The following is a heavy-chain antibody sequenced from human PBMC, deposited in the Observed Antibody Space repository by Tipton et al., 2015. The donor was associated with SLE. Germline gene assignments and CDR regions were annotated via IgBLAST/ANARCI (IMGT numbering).Heavy chain of an antibody. CDR2: IPSSSTII. CDR1: GFTFRNHA. V-gene: IGHV3-48*02. J-gene: IGHJ3*02. Sequence: LSLTCAASGFTFRNHAMNWVRQAPGKGLQWVSHIPSSSTIIYLADSVKGRFTVSRDNAKNSLDLQMNSLRDDDSAVYYCARSLGDDYTSFDIWGQGTRVTVSS. CDR3: ARSLGDDYTSFDI. D-gene: IGHD4-11*01.